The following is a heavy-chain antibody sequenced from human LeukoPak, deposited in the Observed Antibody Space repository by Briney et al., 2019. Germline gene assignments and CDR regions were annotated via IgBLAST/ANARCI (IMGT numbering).Heavy chain of an antibody. J-gene: IGHJ4*02. CDR2: IYYSGST. D-gene: IGHD1-26*01. CDR1: GGSISSYY. CDR3: ARGSPRGEATPFDS. Sequence: SETLSLTCTVSGGSISSYYWSWIRQPPGKGLEWIGYIYYSGSTNYNPSLKSRVTISVDTSKNQFSLKLSSVTAADTAAYYCARGSPRGEATPFDSWGQGALVTVSS. V-gene: IGHV4-59*01.